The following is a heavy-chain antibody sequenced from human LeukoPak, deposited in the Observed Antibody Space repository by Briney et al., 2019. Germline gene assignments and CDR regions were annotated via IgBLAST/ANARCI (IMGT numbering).Heavy chain of an antibody. CDR3: AKRRWLGGIGVADPFDY. V-gene: IGHV3-23*01. J-gene: IGHJ4*02. CDR1: GFTVSSNY. CDR2: ISDSGGST. D-gene: IGHD6-19*01. Sequence: PGGSLRLSCAASGFTVSSNYMSWVRQGPGKGLEWVSVISDSGGSTYYADSVKGRFTISRDNSKNTLYLQMNSLRADDTAVYYCAKRRWLGGIGVADPFDYWGQGTLVTVSS.